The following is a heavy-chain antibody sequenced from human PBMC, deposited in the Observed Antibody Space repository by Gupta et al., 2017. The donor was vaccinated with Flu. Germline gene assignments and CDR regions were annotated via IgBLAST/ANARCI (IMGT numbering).Heavy chain of an antibody. CDR3: ARRYDSSWYVDY. D-gene: IGHD6-13*01. CDR2: IYYTGST. J-gene: IGHJ4*02. V-gene: IGHV4-39*01. Sequence: QLQLQESGPGLVKSSETLSLTCTVSGGSISRSNSYWAWIRQPPGRGLEWIGSIYYTGSTYYTPSLKSRVIISVDTSKNQFSLKLSSLTAGDTAVYYCARRYDSSWYVDYWGQGTLVTVSS. CDR1: GGSISRSNSY.